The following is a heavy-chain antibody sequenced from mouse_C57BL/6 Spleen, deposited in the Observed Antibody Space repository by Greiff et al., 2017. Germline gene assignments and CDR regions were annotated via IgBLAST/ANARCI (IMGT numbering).Heavy chain of an antibody. CDR2: INPYNGGT. V-gene: IGHV1-19*01. CDR3: ASSGTTVVASNAMDY. Sequence: EVQLQQSGPVLVKPGASVKMSCKASGYTFTDYYMNWVKQSHGKSLEWIGVINPYNGGTSYNQKFKGEATLTVDKSSSTAYMELNSLTSEDSAVYYCASSGTTVVASNAMDYWGQGTSVTVSS. J-gene: IGHJ4*01. CDR1: GYTFTDYY. D-gene: IGHD1-1*01.